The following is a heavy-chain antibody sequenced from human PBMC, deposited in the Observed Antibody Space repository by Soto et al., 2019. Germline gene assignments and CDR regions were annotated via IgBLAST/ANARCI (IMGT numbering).Heavy chain of an antibody. J-gene: IGHJ4*02. CDR2: IYWDEDK. CDR1: GFSLTTSGVG. D-gene: IGHD3-3*01. V-gene: IGHV2-5*02. Sequence: QITLNESGPTVVKPTEPLTLTCTFSGFSLTTSGVGVGCIRQSPGKAPERLAFIYWDEDKRYSPTLKSRLTITKVSSKSPVGRTMANVDPADTATYYCAQGVLRAVFGLVTTTAIYFDYWGQGTPVVVSS. CDR3: AQGVLRAVFGLVTTTAIYFDY.